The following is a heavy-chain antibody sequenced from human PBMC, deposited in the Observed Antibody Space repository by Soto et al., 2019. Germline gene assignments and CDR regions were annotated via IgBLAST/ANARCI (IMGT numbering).Heavy chain of an antibody. J-gene: IGHJ4*02. CDR3: ARGIGVAVAGKNYFDY. Sequence: ASVKVSCKASGYTFTSYDINWVRQATGQGLEWMGWMNPNSGNTGYAQKFQGRVTMTRKTSISTAYMELSSLRSEDTAVYYCARGIGVAVAGKNYFDYWGQGALVTVSS. CDR2: MNPNSGNT. D-gene: IGHD6-19*01. V-gene: IGHV1-8*01. CDR1: GYTFTSYD.